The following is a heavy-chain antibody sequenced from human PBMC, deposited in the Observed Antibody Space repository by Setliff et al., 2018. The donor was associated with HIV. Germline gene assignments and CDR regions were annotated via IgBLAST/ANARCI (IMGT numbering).Heavy chain of an antibody. CDR2: IIPIFGTA. Sequence: GASVKVSCKASGGTFSSYAISWVRQAPGGLEWMGGIIPIFGTANYAQKFQGRVTVTEDTSSDTAYMELSSLRSEDTAVYYCAPWRKVAAPGVWFSAHDYWGQGTLVTVSS. J-gene: IGHJ4*02. V-gene: IGHV1-69*06. CDR1: GGTFSSYA. D-gene: IGHD2-15*01. CDR3: APWRKVAAPGVWFSAHDY.